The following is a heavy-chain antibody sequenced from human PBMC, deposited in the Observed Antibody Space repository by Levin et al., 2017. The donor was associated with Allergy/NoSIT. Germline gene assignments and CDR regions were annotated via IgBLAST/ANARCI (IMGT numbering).Heavy chain of an antibody. J-gene: IGHJ5*02. CDR2: ISCSGGST. Sequence: GESLKISCAASGFTFSSYAMSRVRQAPGKGLGWVSAISCSGGSTYYADSVKGRFTISRDNSKNTLYLQMNSLRAEDTAVYYGATDGYCSSTSCDPAYNWCDPWGQGTLVTVSS. CDR3: ATDGYCSSTSCDPAYNWCDP. D-gene: IGHD2-2*03. CDR1: GFTFSSYA. V-gene: IGHV3-23*01.